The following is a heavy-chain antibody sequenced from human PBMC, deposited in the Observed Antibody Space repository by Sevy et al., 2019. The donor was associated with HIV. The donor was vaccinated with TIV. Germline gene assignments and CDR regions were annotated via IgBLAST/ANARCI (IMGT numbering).Heavy chain of an antibody. CDR3: ASLSQYGGIDY. CDR1: EFTFSSYA. CDR2: IYSGGST. J-gene: IGHJ4*02. Sequence: GSLRLSCAASEFTFSSYAMSWVRQAPGKGLEWVSVIYSGGSTYYADSVKGRFTISRDNSKNTLYLQMNSLRAEDTAVYYCASLSQYGGIDYWGQGTLVTVSS. D-gene: IGHD3-16*01. V-gene: IGHV3-53*01.